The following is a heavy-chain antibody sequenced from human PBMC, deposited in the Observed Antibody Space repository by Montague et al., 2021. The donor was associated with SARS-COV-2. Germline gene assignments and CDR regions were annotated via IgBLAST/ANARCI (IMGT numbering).Heavy chain of an antibody. CDR2: IDWDDDK. CDR3: ARMPDQVWLDY. Sequence: VKPTQTLTLTCTFSGFSLSTSGMCVSWIRQPPGNALEWPAVIDWDDDKSYSTSLKTRLTISKDTSKNQVVLTMTNMDPVDTATYYCARMPDQVWLDYWGQGILVTVSS. V-gene: IGHV2-70*01. D-gene: IGHD5-18*01. CDR1: GFSLSTSGMC. J-gene: IGHJ4*02.